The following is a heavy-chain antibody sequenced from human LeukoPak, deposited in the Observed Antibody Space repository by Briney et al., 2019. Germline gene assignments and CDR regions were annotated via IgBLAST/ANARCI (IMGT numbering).Heavy chain of an antibody. CDR3: AKEGGTVTTWVDY. Sequence: GASVKVSCKASGYTFTSYDINWVRQATGQGLEWMGWMNPNSGNTGYAQKFQGRVTMARNTSISTAYMELSSLRSEDTAVYYCAKEGGTVTTWVDYWGQGTLVTVSS. CDR2: MNPNSGNT. D-gene: IGHD4-17*01. J-gene: IGHJ4*02. V-gene: IGHV1-8*01. CDR1: GYTFTSYD.